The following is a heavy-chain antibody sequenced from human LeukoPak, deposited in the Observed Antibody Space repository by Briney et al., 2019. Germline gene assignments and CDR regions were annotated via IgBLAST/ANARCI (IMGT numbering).Heavy chain of an antibody. CDR1: GFTFSDYY. CDR3: ARVVDTPMVLSGAFGI. CDR2: ISSSGSTI. D-gene: IGHD5-18*01. Sequence: GGSLRLSCAASGFTFSDYYMSWIRQAPGKGLEWVSYISSSGSTIYYADSVKGRFTISRDNAKNSLYLQMNGLRAEDTAVYYCARVVDTPMVLSGAFGIWGQGTVVTVSS. V-gene: IGHV3-11*04. J-gene: IGHJ3*02.